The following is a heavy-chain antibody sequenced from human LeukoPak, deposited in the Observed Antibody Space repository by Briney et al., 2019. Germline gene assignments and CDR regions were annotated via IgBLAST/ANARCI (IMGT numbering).Heavy chain of an antibody. J-gene: IGHJ4*02. V-gene: IGHV1-69*13. CDR3: AGTFGGSVAGTFDY. CDR1: GGTFSSYA. D-gene: IGHD6-19*01. Sequence: SVKVSCKASGGTFSSYAISWVRQAPGQGLEWMGGIIPIFGTANYAQKFQGGVTITADESTSTAYREPSSLRSEDTAVYYCAGTFGGSVAGTFDYWGQGTLVTVSS. CDR2: IIPIFGTA.